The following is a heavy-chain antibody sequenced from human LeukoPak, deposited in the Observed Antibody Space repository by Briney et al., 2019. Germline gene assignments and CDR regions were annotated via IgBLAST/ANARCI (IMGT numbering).Heavy chain of an antibody. Sequence: PSETLSLTCAVYGGSFSGYYWSWIRQPPGKGLEWIGEINHSGSTNYNPSLKSRVTISVDTSKNQFSLKLSSVTAADTAVYYCAGLILWFGESTGSGMDVWGQGTTVTVSS. D-gene: IGHD3-10*01. V-gene: IGHV4-34*01. CDR1: GGSFSGYY. CDR2: INHSGST. J-gene: IGHJ6*02. CDR3: AGLILWFGESTGSGMDV.